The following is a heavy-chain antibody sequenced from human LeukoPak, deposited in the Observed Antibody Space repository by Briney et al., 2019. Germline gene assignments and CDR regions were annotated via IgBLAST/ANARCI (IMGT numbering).Heavy chain of an antibody. CDR2: INHSGST. Sequence: PSETLSPTCAVYGGSFSGYYWSWIRQPPGKGLEWIGEINHSGSTNYNPSLKSRVTISVDTSKNQFSLKLSSVTAADTAVYYCARGTVAGRRGDFQHWGQGTLVTVSS. J-gene: IGHJ1*01. V-gene: IGHV4-34*01. CDR3: ARGTVAGRRGDFQH. D-gene: IGHD6-19*01. CDR1: GGSFSGYY.